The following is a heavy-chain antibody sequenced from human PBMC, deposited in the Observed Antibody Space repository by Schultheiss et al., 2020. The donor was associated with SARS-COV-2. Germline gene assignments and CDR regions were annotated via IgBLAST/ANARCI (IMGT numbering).Heavy chain of an antibody. D-gene: IGHD6-13*01. Sequence: GSLRLSCAASGFTFSSYSMNWVRQAPGKGLEWVSSISSSSSYIYYADSVKGRFTISRDNAKNSLYLQMNSLRAEDTAVYYCARDEQQLNYYYGMDVWGQGTTVTVSS. CDR3: ARDEQQLNYYYGMDV. J-gene: IGHJ6*02. V-gene: IGHV3-21*01. CDR1: GFTFSSYS. CDR2: ISSSSSYI.